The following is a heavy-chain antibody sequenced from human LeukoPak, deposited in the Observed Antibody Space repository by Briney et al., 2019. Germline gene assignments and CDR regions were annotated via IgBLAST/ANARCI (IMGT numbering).Heavy chain of an antibody. Sequence: SETLSLTCTVSGGSISSSSYYWGWIRQPPGKGLEWIGSIYYSGSTYYNPSLKSRVTISVDTSKNQFSLKLSSVTAADTAVYYCARADSSWYSAEYFQHWGQGTLVTVSS. CDR1: GGSISSSSYY. V-gene: IGHV4-39*07. D-gene: IGHD6-13*01. CDR2: IYYSGST. CDR3: ARADSSWYSAEYFQH. J-gene: IGHJ1*01.